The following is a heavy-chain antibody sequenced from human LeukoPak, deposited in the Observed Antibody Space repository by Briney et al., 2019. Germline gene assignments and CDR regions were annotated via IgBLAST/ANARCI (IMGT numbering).Heavy chain of an antibody. J-gene: IGHJ4*02. V-gene: IGHV1-2*02. Sequence: ASVKVSCKASGYTFTGYYMHWVRQAPGQGLEWMGWINPNSGGTNYAQKFQGRVTMTRDTSISTAYMELSRLRSDDTAVYYCARGPLLWFGELYFDYWGQGTLVTVSS. CDR1: GYTFTGYY. CDR3: ARGPLLWFGELYFDY. D-gene: IGHD3-10*01. CDR2: INPNSGGT.